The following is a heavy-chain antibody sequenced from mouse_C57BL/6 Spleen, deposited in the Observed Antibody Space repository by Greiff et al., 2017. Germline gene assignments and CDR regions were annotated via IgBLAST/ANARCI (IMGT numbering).Heavy chain of an antibody. D-gene: IGHD4-1*01. V-gene: IGHV5-9-1*02. Sequence: EVQRVASGEGLVKPGGSLKLSCAASGFTFSSYAMSWVRQTPEKRLEWVAYISSGGDYIYYADTVKGRFTISRDNARNTLYLLMSSLKSEDTAMYYCTRDASNFYAIDYWGQGTSVTVSS. CDR1: GFTFSSYA. J-gene: IGHJ4*01. CDR3: TRDASNFYAIDY. CDR2: ISSGGDYI.